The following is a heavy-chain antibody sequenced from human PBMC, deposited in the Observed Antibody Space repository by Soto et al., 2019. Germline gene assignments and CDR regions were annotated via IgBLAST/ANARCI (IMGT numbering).Heavy chain of an antibody. V-gene: IGHV1-3*01. CDR2: INAGNGNT. D-gene: IGHD3-10*01. CDR1: GYTFTSYA. J-gene: IGHJ4*02. CDR3: ARGIRKLATVMVRGAPALYYFDY. Sequence: ASVKVSCKASGYTFTSYAMHWVRQAPGQRLDWMGWINAGNGNTTYSQKFQGRVTITRNTSVSTAYMELSSLRSEDTAVYYCARGIRKLATVMVRGAPALYYFDYWGQGTLVTVSS.